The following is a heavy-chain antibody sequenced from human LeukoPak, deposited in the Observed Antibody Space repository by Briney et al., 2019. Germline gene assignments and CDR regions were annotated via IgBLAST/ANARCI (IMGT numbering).Heavy chain of an antibody. D-gene: IGHD3-10*01. CDR1: GFTFSSYA. Sequence: GGSLRLSCAASGFTFSSYAMSWVRQAPGKGLEWVSAISGSGGSTYYADSVEGRFTISRDNSKNTLYLQMNSLRAEDTAVYYCAKDGRRRAMVRGVDFDYWGQGTLVTVSS. CDR2: ISGSGGST. CDR3: AKDGRRRAMVRGVDFDY. J-gene: IGHJ4*02. V-gene: IGHV3-23*01.